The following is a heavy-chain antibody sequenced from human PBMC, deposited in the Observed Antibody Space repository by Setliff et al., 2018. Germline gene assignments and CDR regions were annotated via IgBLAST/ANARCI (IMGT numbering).Heavy chain of an antibody. V-gene: IGHV4-59*11. CDR3: ARGRAGHSGH. D-gene: IGHD6-19*01. CDR2: IYYSGTT. Sequence: SETLSLTCTVSGGSIISHYWSWIRQTPGKGLEWIGYIYYSGTTNYNPSLKSRVTISVDTSKNQFSLKLSSVTAADTAVYYCARGRAGHSGHWGQGTLVTVSS. J-gene: IGHJ4*02. CDR1: GGSIISHY.